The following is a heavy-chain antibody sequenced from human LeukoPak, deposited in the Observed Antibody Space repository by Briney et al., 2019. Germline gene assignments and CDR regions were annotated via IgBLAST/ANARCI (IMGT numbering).Heavy chain of an antibody. CDR2: IYTSGST. J-gene: IGHJ6*03. Sequence: SETLSLTCTVSGGSISSGSYYWSWIRQPAGKGLEWIGRIYTSGSTNYNPSPKSRATISVDTSKNQFSLKLSSVTAADTAVYYCARGLYYYYMDVWGKGTTVTVSS. CDR3: ARGLYYYYMDV. V-gene: IGHV4-61*02. CDR1: GGSISSGSYY.